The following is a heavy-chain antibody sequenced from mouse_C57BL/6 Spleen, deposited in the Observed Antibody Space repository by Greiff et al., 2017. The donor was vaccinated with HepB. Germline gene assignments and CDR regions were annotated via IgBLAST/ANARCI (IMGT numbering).Heavy chain of an antibody. CDR2: IWRGGST. CDR1: GFSLTSYG. CDR3: ARYYGSSPYAMDY. J-gene: IGHJ4*01. D-gene: IGHD1-1*01. V-gene: IGHV2-5*01. Sequence: VQLQQSGPGLVQPSQSLSITCTVSGFSLTSYGAHWVRQSPGKGLEWLGVIWRGGSTDYNAAFMSRLSITKDNSKSQVFFKMNSLQADDTAIYYCARYYGSSPYAMDYWGQGTSVTVSS.